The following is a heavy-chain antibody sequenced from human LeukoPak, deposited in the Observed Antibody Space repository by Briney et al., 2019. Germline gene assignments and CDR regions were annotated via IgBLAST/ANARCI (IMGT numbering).Heavy chain of an antibody. V-gene: IGHV3-33*06. D-gene: IGHD1-7*01. CDR2: IWYDGTNI. Sequence: GTSLRLSSAASGLILSSYGIHWVRQAPGKGLEWVAVIWYDGTNIYYGDSVKGRFSISRDNSKNTLYLQMNSLRAEDTAVYYCAKDWKYPYYFDYWGQGTLVTVSS. CDR1: GLILSSYG. J-gene: IGHJ4*02. CDR3: AKDWKYPYYFDY.